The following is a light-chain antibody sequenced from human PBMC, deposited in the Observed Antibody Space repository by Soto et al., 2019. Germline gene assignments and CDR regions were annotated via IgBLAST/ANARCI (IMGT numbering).Light chain of an antibody. J-gene: IGKJ1*01. Sequence: DIQMTQSPSSLSASVGDRVTITCLASQDISIYLNWYQQKLGKAPKLLIYDTSTLGAGVPARFSGSGSGIVFTLTINSLQPEDLATYYCQQYDSLTWTFGQGTRVEVK. CDR1: QDISIY. V-gene: IGKV1-33*01. CDR3: QQYDSLTWT. CDR2: DTS.